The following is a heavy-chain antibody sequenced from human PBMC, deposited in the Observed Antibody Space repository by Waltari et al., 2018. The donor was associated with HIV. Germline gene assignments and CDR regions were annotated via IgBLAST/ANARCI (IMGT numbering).Heavy chain of an antibody. V-gene: IGHV3-66*02. D-gene: IGHD2-15*01. CDR2: IYSGGST. J-gene: IGHJ3*02. CDR3: ARDRFLGYCSGGSCFAFDI. CDR1: GFTVGSNY. Sequence: EVQLVESGGGLVQPGGSLRLSCAASGFTVGSNYMSWVRQAPGPGREWVSVIYSGGSTYYADSVKGRFTISRDNSKNTLYLQMNSLRAEDTAVYYCARDRFLGYCSGGSCFAFDIWGQGTMVTVSS.